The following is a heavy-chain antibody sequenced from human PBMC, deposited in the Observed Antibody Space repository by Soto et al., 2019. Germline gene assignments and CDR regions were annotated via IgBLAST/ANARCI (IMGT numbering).Heavy chain of an antibody. CDR2: ISYDGSNK. J-gene: IGHJ6*02. CDR1: GFTFSSYA. CDR3: ARDRGYYYGMDV. Sequence: GGSLRLSCAASGFTFSSYAMHWVRQAPGKGLEWVAVISYDGSNKYYADSVKGRFTISRDNSKNTLYLQMNSLRAEDTAVYYCARDRGYYYGMDVWGQGTTVTVSS. V-gene: IGHV3-30-3*01.